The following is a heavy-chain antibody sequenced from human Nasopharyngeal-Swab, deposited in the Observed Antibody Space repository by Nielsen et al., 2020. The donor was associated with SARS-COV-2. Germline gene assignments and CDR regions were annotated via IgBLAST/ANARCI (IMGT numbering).Heavy chain of an antibody. V-gene: IGHV3-48*03. D-gene: IGHD3-22*01. CDR2: ISSSGSTI. J-gene: IGHJ4*02. CDR1: GFTFSSYE. CDR3: ARVKVDSSGPLDY. Sequence: GGSLRLSCAASGFTFSSYEMNWVRQATGKGLEWVSYISSSGSTIYYADSVKGRFTISRDNAKNSLYLQMNSLRAEDTAVYYCARVKVDSSGPLDYWGQGTLVTVSS.